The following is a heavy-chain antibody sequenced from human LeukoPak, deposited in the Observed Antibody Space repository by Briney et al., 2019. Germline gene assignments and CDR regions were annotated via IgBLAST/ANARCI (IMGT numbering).Heavy chain of an antibody. CDR2: INPSGGST. Sequence: GASVKVSCKASGYTFTSYYMHWVRQAPGQGLEWMGIINPSGGSTSYAQKFQGRVTMTRDMSTSTVYMELSSLRSEDTAVYYCAKSPGSSSWYSASEKYNWFDPWGQGTLVTVSS. CDR1: GYTFTSYY. CDR3: AKSPGSSSWYSASEKYNWFDP. D-gene: IGHD6-13*01. V-gene: IGHV1-46*01. J-gene: IGHJ5*02.